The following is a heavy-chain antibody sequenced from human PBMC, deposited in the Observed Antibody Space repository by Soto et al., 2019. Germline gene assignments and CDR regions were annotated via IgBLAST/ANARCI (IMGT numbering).Heavy chain of an antibody. Sequence: QVQLVQSGAEVKKPGSSVKVSCKASGGTFSPYTVNWVRQAPGQGLEWMGRIIPFLGVTNYAQKFQARVTRTADTSTTTAYMELSGVRFEDTAVYYCARDWESTVSTWSFGAFWGRGTLVTVSS. CDR3: ARDWESTVSTWSFGAF. CDR1: GGTFSPYT. J-gene: IGHJ4*02. V-gene: IGHV1-69*08. CDR2: IIPFLGVT. D-gene: IGHD3-10*01.